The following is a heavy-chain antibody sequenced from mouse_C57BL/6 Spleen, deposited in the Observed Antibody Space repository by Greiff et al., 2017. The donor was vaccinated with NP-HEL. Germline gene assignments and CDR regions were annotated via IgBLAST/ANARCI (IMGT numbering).Heavy chain of an antibody. V-gene: IGHV1-52*01. CDR1: GYTFTSYW. CDR2: IDPSDSET. D-gene: IGHD1-1*01. Sequence: QVQLQQSGAELVRPGSSVKLSCKASGYTFTSYWMHWVKQRPIQGLEWIGNIDPSDSETHYNQKFKDKATLTVDKSSSTAYMQLSSLTSEDSAVYYCAREGTTVVAHYAMDYWGQGTSVTVSS. CDR3: AREGTTVVAHYAMDY. J-gene: IGHJ4*01.